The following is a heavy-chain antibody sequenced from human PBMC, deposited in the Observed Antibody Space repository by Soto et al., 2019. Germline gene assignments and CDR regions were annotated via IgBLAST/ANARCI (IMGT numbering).Heavy chain of an antibody. J-gene: IGHJ4*02. V-gene: IGHV4-39*01. D-gene: IGHD3-3*01. Sequence: SETLSLTCTVSGGSISSSSYYWGWIRQPPGKGLEWIGSIYYSGSTYYNPSLKSRVTISVDTSKNQFSLKLSSVTAADTVVYYCAGGWYDYFWSGYYLGYFDYWGQGTLDTVSS. CDR2: IYYSGST. CDR1: GGSISSSSYY. CDR3: AGGWYDYFWSGYYLGYFDY.